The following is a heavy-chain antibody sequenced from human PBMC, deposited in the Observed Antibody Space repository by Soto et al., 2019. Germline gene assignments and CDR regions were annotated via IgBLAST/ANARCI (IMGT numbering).Heavy chain of an antibody. V-gene: IGHV3-11*01. D-gene: IGHD2-2*01. J-gene: IGHJ6*03. CDR2: ISSSGSTI. CDR3: ARDPSLGYCSSTSCYPPRRFVYYMDV. CDR1: GFTFSDYY. Sequence: GGSLRLSCAASGFTFSDYYMSWIRQAPGKGLEWVSYISSSGSTIYYADSVKARFTISRDNAKNSLYLHMNSLRAEDTAVYYCARDPSLGYCSSTSCYPPRRFVYYMDVWGKGTTVTVSS.